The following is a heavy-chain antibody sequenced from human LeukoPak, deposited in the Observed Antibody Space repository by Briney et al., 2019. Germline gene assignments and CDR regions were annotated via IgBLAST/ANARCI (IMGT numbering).Heavy chain of an antibody. CDR1: GGTFSSYA. CDR2: IIPILGIA. D-gene: IGHD6-19*01. V-gene: IGHV1-69*04. J-gene: IGHJ4*02. CDR3: ARHHSSGWYDFDY. Sequence: ASVKVSCKASGGTFSSYAISWVRQAPGQGLEWMGRIIPILGIANYAQKFQGRVTITADKSTSTAYMELSSLRSEDTAVYYCARHHSSGWYDFDYWGQGTLVTVSS.